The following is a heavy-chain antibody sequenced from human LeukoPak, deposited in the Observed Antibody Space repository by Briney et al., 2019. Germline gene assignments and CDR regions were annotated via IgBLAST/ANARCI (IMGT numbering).Heavy chain of an antibody. V-gene: IGHV3-9*03. CDR1: GFTFDDYA. CDR3: AKDPFPYCSGGSCYSVYFDY. Sequence: GRSLRLSCAASGFTFDDYAMHWVRQAPGKGLEWVSGISWSSGSIGYADSVKGRFTISRDNAKNSLYLQMNSLRAEDMALYYCAKDPFPYCSGGSCYSVYFDYWGQGTLVTVSS. CDR2: ISWSSGSI. D-gene: IGHD2-15*01. J-gene: IGHJ4*02.